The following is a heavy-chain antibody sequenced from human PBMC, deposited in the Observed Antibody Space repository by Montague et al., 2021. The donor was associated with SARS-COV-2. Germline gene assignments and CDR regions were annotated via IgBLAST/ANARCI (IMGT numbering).Heavy chain of an antibody. V-gene: IGHV4-34*01. CDR3: ARGSVFRYYGFLTGSWSYFDY. J-gene: IGHJ4*02. CDR1: GGSFSGYY. Sequence: SETLSLTCAVYGGSFSGYYWSWIRQPPGKGLERIGEINHSGSTNCNSSLKSRVTISADTSKKQFSLKMSSVTAADTAVYYCARGSVFRYYGFLTGSWSYFDYWGQGTLVTVSS. D-gene: IGHD3-9*01. CDR2: INHSGST.